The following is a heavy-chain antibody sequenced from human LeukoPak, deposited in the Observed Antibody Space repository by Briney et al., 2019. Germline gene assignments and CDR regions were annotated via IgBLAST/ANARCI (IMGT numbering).Heavy chain of an antibody. CDR1: GFTVSSNY. Sequence: GGSLRLSCAASGFTVSSNYMSWVRQAPGKGLEWVSVIYSGGSTYYADSVKGRFTISRDNSKNTLYLQMNSLRAEDTAVYYCARPLAVAGEDYWGQGTLVTVSS. J-gene: IGHJ4*02. CDR2: IYSGGST. V-gene: IGHV3-66*02. CDR3: ARPLAVAGEDY. D-gene: IGHD6-19*01.